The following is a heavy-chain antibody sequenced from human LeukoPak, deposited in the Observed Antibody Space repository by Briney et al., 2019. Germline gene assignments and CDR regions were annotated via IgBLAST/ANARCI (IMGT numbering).Heavy chain of an antibody. J-gene: IGHJ3*02. CDR2: IIPIFGTP. D-gene: IGHD2-15*01. V-gene: IGHV1-69*05. CDR1: GGTFSSYT. Sequence: SVEVFCRASGGTFSSYTISWVRQAPGQGLEWMGGIIPIFGTPNYAQKFQGRVTMTRDTSTSTVYMELSSLRSEDTAVYYCARVVIYCSGGSCHDAFDIWGQGTMVTVSS. CDR3: ARVVIYCSGGSCHDAFDI.